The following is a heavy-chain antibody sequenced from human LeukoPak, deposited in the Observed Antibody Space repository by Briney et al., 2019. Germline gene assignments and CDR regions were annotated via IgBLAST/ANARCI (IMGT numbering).Heavy chain of an antibody. V-gene: IGHV1-46*01. Sequence: ASVKVSCKASGYTFTGYYMHWVRQAPGQGLEWMGIISPSGGSASYAQKFQGRVTMTRDMSTSTVYMELSSLRSEDTAVYYCARDEIVGATGYWGQGTLVTVSS. D-gene: IGHD1-26*01. CDR1: GYTFTGYY. CDR2: ISPSGGSA. CDR3: ARDEIVGATGY. J-gene: IGHJ4*02.